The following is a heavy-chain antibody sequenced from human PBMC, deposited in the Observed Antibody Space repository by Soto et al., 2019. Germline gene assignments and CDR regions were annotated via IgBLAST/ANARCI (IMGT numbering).Heavy chain of an antibody. J-gene: IGHJ1*01. CDR2: ISGSGGST. CDR1: GFTFSSYA. CDR3: AKETVAVILPLRGLEYFQH. D-gene: IGHD6-19*01. V-gene: IGHV3-23*01. Sequence: EVQLLESGGGLVQPGGSLRLSCAASGFTFSSYAMSWVRQAPGKGLEWVSAISGSGGSTYYADSVKGRFTISRDNSKNTLYLQMNSLRAEDTAVYYCAKETVAVILPLRGLEYFQHWGQGTMVTVSS.